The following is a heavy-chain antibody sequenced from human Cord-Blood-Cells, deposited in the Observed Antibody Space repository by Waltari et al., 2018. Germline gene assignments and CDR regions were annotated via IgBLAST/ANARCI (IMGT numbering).Heavy chain of an antibody. CDR2: ISMNGSNK. CDR3: ARAPVRYYFDY. D-gene: IGHD3-22*01. Sequence: QVQLVESGGGVVQPGRSLRLSCAASGFTFSSYAMHWVRQAPGKGLEWVEVISMNGSNKYYADSVKGRFTISRDNSKNTLYLQMNSLRAEDTAVYYCARAPVRYYFDYWGQGTLVTVSS. V-gene: IGHV3-30*01. CDR1: GFTFSSYA. J-gene: IGHJ4*02.